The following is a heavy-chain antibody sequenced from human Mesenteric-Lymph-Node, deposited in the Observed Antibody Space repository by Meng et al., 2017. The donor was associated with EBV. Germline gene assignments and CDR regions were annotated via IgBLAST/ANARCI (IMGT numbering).Heavy chain of an antibody. D-gene: IGHD2/OR15-2a*01. CDR1: GFTFSMYW. CDR3: ARTFQGLDY. Sequence: EVKLEGPGGGLVQPGGSLTLSCEAFGFTFSMYWMQWVRQAPGKGLVWVSLISSDGSITRNGDSVKGRFSIARDNAKNTVYLQMNNLRADDTAVYYCARTFQGLDYWGHGTLVTVSS. J-gene: IGHJ4*01. CDR2: ISSDGSIT. V-gene: IGHV3-74*01.